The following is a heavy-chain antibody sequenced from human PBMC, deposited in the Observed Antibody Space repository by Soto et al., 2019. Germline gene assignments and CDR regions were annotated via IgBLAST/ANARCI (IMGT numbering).Heavy chain of an antibody. J-gene: IGHJ4*02. CDR2: IYYSGST. D-gene: IGHD3-22*01. Sequence: PSETLSLTCTVSGGSIRSGGYYWSWIRQHPGKGLEWIGYIYYSGSTYYNPSLKSRVTISVDTSKNQFSLKLSSVTAADTAVYYCARESGTPLTQSNLYYYDSSGYLIFDYWGQGTLVTVSS. V-gene: IGHV4-31*03. CDR3: ARESGTPLTQSNLYYYDSSGYLIFDY. CDR1: GGSIRSGGYY.